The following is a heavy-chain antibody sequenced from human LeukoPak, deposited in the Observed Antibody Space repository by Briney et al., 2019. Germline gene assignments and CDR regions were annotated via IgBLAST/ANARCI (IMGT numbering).Heavy chain of an antibody. CDR3: ARRCRDSSGWYDAFDI. V-gene: IGHV5-51*01. J-gene: IGHJ3*02. CDR2: IYPGDSDT. Sequence: GESLKISCKGSGYSFTSYWIGWVRQMPGKGLEWMGIIYPGDSDTRYSPSFQGQVTISADKSISTAYLQWSSLKASDTAMYYCARRCRDSSGWYDAFDIWGQGTMVTVSS. CDR1: GYSFTSYW. D-gene: IGHD6-19*01.